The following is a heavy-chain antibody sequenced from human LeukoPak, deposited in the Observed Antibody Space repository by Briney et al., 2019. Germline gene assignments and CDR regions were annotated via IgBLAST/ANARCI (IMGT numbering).Heavy chain of an antibody. J-gene: IGHJ4*02. V-gene: IGHV3-23*01. CDR1: GITLSNYG. CDR2: ISERGGST. D-gene: IGHD3-10*01. CDR3: AKRGIVIRAVIIIGFHKEAYYFDY. Sequence: GGSLRLSCVVSGITLSNYGMSWVRQAPGKGLEWVSGISERGGSTNFADSVKGRFIISRDTSKNTVYLQMNSLRVEDTAVYFCAKRGIVIRAVIIIGFHKEAYYFDYWGQGILVTVSS.